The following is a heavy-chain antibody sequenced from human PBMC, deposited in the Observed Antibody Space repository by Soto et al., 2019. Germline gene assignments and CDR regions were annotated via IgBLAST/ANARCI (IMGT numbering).Heavy chain of an antibody. CDR2: IIPIFGTA. CDR1: GGTFSSYA. Sequence: QVQLVQSGAEVKKPGSSVKVSCKASGGTFSSYAISWVRQAPGQGLEWMGGIIPIFGTANYAQKFQGRVTITADKSTSTADMELSSLRSEDTAVYYCARDRGGYCSGGSWANWFDPWGQGTLVTVSS. J-gene: IGHJ5*02. D-gene: IGHD2-15*01. CDR3: ARDRGGYCSGGSWANWFDP. V-gene: IGHV1-69*06.